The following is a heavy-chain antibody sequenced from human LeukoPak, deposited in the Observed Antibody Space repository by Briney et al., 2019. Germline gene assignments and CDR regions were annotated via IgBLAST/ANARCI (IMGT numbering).Heavy chain of an antibody. V-gene: IGHV3-13*01. CDR1: GFTFSAYD. CDR3: ARAAYSSTWYSRYFDL. D-gene: IGHD6-13*01. Sequence: PGGSLRLSCAASGFTFSAYDMNWVRQATGKGLEWVSAIGTTDDTYYPGSMKGRFTISRENAKNSLYLQMNSLTAGDTAVYYCARAAYSSTWYSRYFDLWGRGTLVTVSS. CDR2: IGTTDDT. J-gene: IGHJ2*01.